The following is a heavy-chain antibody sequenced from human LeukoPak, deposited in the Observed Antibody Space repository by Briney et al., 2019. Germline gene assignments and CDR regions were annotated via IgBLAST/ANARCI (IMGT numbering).Heavy chain of an antibody. CDR2: ITGSGGST. Sequence: GGSLRLSCAASGFTFSNAWMSWVRQAPGKGLEWVSVITGSGGSTYYADSVKGRFTISRDTSNNTLYLQMNSLRADDTAVYYCAKLTTTWGQGTLVTVSP. CDR1: GFTFSNAW. J-gene: IGHJ5*02. D-gene: IGHD4-17*01. CDR3: AKLTTT. V-gene: IGHV3-23*01.